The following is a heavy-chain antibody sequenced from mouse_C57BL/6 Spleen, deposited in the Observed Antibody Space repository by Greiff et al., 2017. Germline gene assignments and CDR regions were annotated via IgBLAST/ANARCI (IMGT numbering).Heavy chain of an antibody. CDR3: ARPRWEDAMDY. CDR1: GFTFSDYG. CDR2: ISSGSSTI. Sequence: EVQLVESGGGLVKPGGSLKLSCAASGFTFSDYGMHWVRQAPEKGLEWVAYISSGSSTIYYADKVKGRFTISRDNAKNTLFLQMTSLRSEDTAMYDCARPRWEDAMDYWGQGTSVTVSS. D-gene: IGHD1-1*02. J-gene: IGHJ4*01. V-gene: IGHV5-17*01.